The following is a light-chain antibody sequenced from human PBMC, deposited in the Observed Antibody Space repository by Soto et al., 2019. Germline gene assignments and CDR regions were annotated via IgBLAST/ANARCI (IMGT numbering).Light chain of an antibody. CDR2: LGS. CDR3: MQALQTPLT. J-gene: IGKJ4*01. V-gene: IGKV2-28*01. Sequence: DIVKTQSPLSLPVTPGEPASISYRSSQSLLHSNGYKYLDWYLQKPGQSPQLLIYLGSNRASGVPDRFSGSGSDTDFTLKISRVEAEDVGVYYCMQALQTPLTFGGGTKVEIK. CDR1: QSLLHSNGYKY.